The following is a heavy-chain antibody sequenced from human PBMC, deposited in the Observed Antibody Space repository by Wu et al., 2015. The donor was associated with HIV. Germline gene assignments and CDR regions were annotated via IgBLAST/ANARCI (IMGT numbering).Heavy chain of an antibody. D-gene: IGHD3-22*01. CDR3: ARPYDSSGYYYEIDAFDI. CDR2: IIPIFGTA. J-gene: IGHJ3*02. CDR1: GYAFRNYG. V-gene: IGHV1-69*13. Sequence: QVQLVQSGAEVRKPGASVKVSCKASGYAFRNYGISWVRQAPGQGLEWMGRIIPIFGTANYAQKFQGRVTITADESTSTAYMELSSLRSEDTAVYYCARPYDSSGYYYEIDAFDIWGQGTMVTVSS.